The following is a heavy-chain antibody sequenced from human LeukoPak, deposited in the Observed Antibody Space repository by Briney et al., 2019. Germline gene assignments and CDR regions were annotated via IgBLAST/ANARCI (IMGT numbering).Heavy chain of an antibody. D-gene: IGHD6-13*01. Sequence: PSETLSLTCTVSVDSISRYYWSWIRQLPGKGLEWIGYIYYSGSTNYNPSLKSRVTISLDTSKNQFSLKLSSVTAADTAVYYCASLAAGGTAYWGQGTLVTVSS. J-gene: IGHJ4*02. V-gene: IGHV4-59*08. CDR2: IYYSGST. CDR1: VDSISRYY. CDR3: ASLAAGGTAY.